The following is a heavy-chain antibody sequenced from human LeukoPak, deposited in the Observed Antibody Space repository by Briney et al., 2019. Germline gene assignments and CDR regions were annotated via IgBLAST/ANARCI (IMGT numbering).Heavy chain of an antibody. J-gene: IGHJ4*02. CDR2: INHSGST. V-gene: IGHV4-34*01. Sequence: TSSETLSLTCAVYGGSFSGYYWSWIRQPPGKGLEWIGEINHSGSTNYNPSLKSRVTISVDTSKNQFSLKLSSVTAADTAVYYCATFTVTTRIVYNYWGQGTLVTVSS. CDR1: GGSFSGYY. CDR3: ATFTVTTRIVYNY. D-gene: IGHD4-17*01.